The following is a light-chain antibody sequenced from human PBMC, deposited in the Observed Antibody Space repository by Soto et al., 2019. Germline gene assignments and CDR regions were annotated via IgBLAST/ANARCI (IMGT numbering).Light chain of an antibody. V-gene: IGKV3-15*01. CDR1: QSVSGT. CDR2: GAS. Sequence: EIVMTQSPATLSMSPGDRATLSCRASQSVSGTLAWYQQKPGQPPRLLFYGASTRATGIPARISGSGCGKEFTFTICSLHSEDLAVYYCQQYSCWPPTWTFGQGTK. J-gene: IGKJ1*01. CDR3: QQYSCWPPTWT.